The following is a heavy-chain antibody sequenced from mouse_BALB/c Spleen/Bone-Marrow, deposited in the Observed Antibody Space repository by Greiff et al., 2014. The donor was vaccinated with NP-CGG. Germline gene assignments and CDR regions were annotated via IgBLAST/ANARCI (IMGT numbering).Heavy chain of an antibody. J-gene: IGHJ4*01. Sequence: ESGAELAKPGASVKLSCTASGFNIKDTYMHWVKQRPEQGLEWIGRIDPANGNTKYDPKFQGKATITADTSSNTAYLQLSSLTSEDTAVYYCAKYGNYCYAMDYWGQGTSVTVSS. CDR2: IDPANGNT. V-gene: IGHV14-3*02. CDR3: AKYGNYCYAMDY. D-gene: IGHD2-1*01. CDR1: GFNIKDTY.